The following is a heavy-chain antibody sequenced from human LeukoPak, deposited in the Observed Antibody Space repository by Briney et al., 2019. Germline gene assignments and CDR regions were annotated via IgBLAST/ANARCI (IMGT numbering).Heavy chain of an antibody. Sequence: GGSLSLSCAASGFTFSSYSMNWVRQAPGKGLEWVSSISSSINFIYYADSVKGRFTISRDNAKNSLYLQMNSLRAEDTAVYYCARAISDYDASDIWGQGTMVTVSS. CDR2: ISSSINFI. V-gene: IGHV3-21*01. CDR1: GFTFSSYS. J-gene: IGHJ3*02. D-gene: IGHD4-17*01. CDR3: ARAISDYDASDI.